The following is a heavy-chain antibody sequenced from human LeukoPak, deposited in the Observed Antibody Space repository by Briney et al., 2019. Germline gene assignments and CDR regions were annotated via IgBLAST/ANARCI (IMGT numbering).Heavy chain of an antibody. Sequence: PSETLSLTCTVSGGSINKYYWTWLRQPPGKGLEWIGSVYYSGSPDFNPSLKSRVTISADTSTNQFSLKLTSVTAADSAVYYCAASNFWSASYAPDAFDIWGQGTMVRVSS. CDR1: GGSINKYY. CDR3: AASNFWSASYAPDAFDI. D-gene: IGHD3-3*01. V-gene: IGHV4-59*08. J-gene: IGHJ3*02. CDR2: VYYSGSP.